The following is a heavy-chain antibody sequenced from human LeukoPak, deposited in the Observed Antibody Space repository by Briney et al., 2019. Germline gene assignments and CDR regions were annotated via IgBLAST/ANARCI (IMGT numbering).Heavy chain of an antibody. CDR2: ITGSGGTT. D-gene: IGHD2-15*01. V-gene: IGHV3-23*01. CDR1: GFTFSNYA. Sequence: GGSLRLSCAASGFTFSNYAMSWVRQAPGKGLEWVSTITGSGGTTYYADSVKGRFTISRDNSKNTLYLQMNSLRVEDTAVYYCAKGRGYCSGGSCYSGFDYWGQGTLVTVSS. CDR3: AKGRGYCSGGSCYSGFDY. J-gene: IGHJ4*02.